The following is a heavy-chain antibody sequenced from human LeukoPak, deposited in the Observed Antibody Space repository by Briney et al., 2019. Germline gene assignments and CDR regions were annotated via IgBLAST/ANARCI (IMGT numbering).Heavy chain of an antibody. CDR3: ARGGPGYYLDY. V-gene: IGHV3-13*01. CDR1: GFTFSSHD. J-gene: IGHJ4*02. Sequence: GSLRLSCAASGFTFSSHDMHWVRQATGKGLEWVSTIGTAGDTYYPGSVKGRFTISRENAKNSLYLQMNTLKAGDTAVYYCARGGPGYYLDYWGQGTLVTVSP. CDR2: IGTAGDT.